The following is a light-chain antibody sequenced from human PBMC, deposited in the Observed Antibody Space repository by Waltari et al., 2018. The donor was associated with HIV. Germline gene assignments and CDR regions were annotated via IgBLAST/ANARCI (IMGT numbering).Light chain of an antibody. J-gene: IGKJ4*01. CDR3: MQGTHFLS. Sequence: DVVMTQTPVSLLVTLGQSVSVSCKSSQSLESTDGNTYLNWFHLRPGHPPRRLIYKVSNRDSGVPDRFGGSGSSTTFTLNITAVEAADVGIYFCMQGTHFLSFGGGTKVE. V-gene: IGKV2-30*01. CDR2: KVS. CDR1: QSLESTDGNTY.